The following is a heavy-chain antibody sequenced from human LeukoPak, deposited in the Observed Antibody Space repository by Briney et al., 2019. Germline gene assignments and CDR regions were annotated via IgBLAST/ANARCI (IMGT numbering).Heavy chain of an antibody. J-gene: IGHJ4*02. CDR1: GFTFSSYA. V-gene: IGHV3-30*04. D-gene: IGHD2-2*01. CDR2: ISYDGSNK. CDR3: ARVNRAKTGHCSSTSCPFDY. Sequence: GGSLRLSCAASGFTFSSYAMHWVRQAPGKGLEWVAVISYDGSNKYYADSVKGRFTISRDNSKNTLYLQMNSLRAEDTAVYYCARVNRAKTGHCSSTSCPFDYWGQGTLVTVSS.